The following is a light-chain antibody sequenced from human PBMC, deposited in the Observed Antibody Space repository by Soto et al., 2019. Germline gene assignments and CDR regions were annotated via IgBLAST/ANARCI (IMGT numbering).Light chain of an antibody. CDR2: GAS. CDR1: QSISTN. J-gene: IGKJ3*01. Sequence: EIVMTQSPATLSVSPGESATLSCRASQSISTNLAWYQQKPGQAPRLLISGASTRATGIPARFSGSGSGTEFTLTISSLQSEDFAVYYCQQYNTWPPRFGAGTKIHIK. V-gene: IGKV3-15*01. CDR3: QQYNTWPPR.